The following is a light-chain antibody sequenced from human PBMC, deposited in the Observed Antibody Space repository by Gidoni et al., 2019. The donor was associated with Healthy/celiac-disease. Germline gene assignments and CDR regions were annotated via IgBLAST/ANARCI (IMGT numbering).Light chain of an antibody. CDR3: SSYTSSSTLD. CDR2: EVS. Sequence: QSALTQPASVSGSPGQSITISCTGTSSDVGGYNYVSWYQQHPGKAPKLMIHEVSNRPSGVSNRFSGSTSGNTASLTSSGLQAEDEADYYCSSYTSSSTLDIGGGTKLTVL. CDR1: SSDVGGYNY. V-gene: IGLV2-14*01. J-gene: IGLJ2*01.